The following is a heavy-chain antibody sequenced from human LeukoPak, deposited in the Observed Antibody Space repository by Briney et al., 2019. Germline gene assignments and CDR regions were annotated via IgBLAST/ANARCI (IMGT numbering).Heavy chain of an antibody. J-gene: IGHJ3*02. Sequence: ASVKVSCKASGYIFTGYYMHWVRQAPGQGLEWMGWISAYNGNTNYAQKLQGRVTMTTDTSTSTAYMELRSLRSDDTAVYYCARDSAQQWLHDAFDIWGQGTMVTVSS. CDR3: ARDSAQQWLHDAFDI. D-gene: IGHD6-19*01. CDR1: GYIFTGYY. CDR2: ISAYNGNT. V-gene: IGHV1-18*04.